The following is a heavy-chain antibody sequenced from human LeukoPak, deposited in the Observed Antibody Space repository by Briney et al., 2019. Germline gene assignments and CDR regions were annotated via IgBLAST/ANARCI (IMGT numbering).Heavy chain of an antibody. D-gene: IGHD1-26*01. CDR3: ARDSNSGGINASMRYYYYGMDV. CDR1: GGSISSYY. V-gene: IGHV4-59*01. Sequence: PSETLSLTCTVSGGSISSYYWSWIRQPPGKGLEWFGYIYYSGSTNYNPSLKSRVTISVDTSKNQFSLKLSSVTAADTAVYYCARDSNSGGINASMRYYYYGMDVWGQGTTVTVSS. J-gene: IGHJ6*02. CDR2: IYYSGST.